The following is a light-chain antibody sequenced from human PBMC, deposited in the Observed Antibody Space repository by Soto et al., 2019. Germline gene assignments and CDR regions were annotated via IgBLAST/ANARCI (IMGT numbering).Light chain of an antibody. CDR1: SSNIGARFD. CDR2: SNN. CDR3: QSYDSRLSAYV. V-gene: IGLV1-40*01. J-gene: IGLJ1*01. Sequence: QSVLTQPPSVSGAPGQRVTISCTGSSSNIGARFDVHWYQQLPGSAPKLLIYSNNNRPSGVPDRFSVSRSATSASLAITGLQAADEADYYCQSYDSRLSAYVFGTATKVTVL.